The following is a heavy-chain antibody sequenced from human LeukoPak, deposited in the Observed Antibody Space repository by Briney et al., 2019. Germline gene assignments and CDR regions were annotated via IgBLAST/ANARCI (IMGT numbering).Heavy chain of an antibody. CDR1: GYTFNNYA. Sequence: ASVKVSCKASGYTFNNYAMHWARQAPGQGLEWMGWINTKTGTPTYAPGFTGRFVFLLDTSVSTAYLQISSLKADDAAVYYCARGGEGLVAPSYWGQGTLVTVSS. J-gene: IGHJ4*02. CDR2: INTKTGTP. CDR3: ARGGEGLVAPSY. V-gene: IGHV7-4-1*02. D-gene: IGHD3-16*01.